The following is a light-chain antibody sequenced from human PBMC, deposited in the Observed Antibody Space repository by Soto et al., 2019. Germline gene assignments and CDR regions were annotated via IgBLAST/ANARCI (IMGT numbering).Light chain of an antibody. J-gene: IGLJ1*01. CDR3: QSYASSLGGWGYV. CDR2: GNS. V-gene: IGLV1-40*01. CDR1: SSNIGAGYD. Sequence: QSVLTQPPSVSGAPGQRVTISCTGSSSNIGAGYDVHWYQQLPGTAPKLLIYGNSNRPSGVPDRFSGSKSGTSVSLAITGLQAEDEADYDCQSYASSLGGWGYVFGTGTKLTVL.